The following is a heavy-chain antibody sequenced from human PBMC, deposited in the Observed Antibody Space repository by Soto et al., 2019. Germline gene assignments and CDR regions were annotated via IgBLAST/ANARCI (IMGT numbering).Heavy chain of an antibody. Sequence: PSETLSLTCTVSGGSISSYYWSWIRQPPGKGLEWIGYIYYSGSTNYNPSLKSRVTISVDTSKNQFSLKLSSVTAADTAVYYCASAGTYDSSGYDAFDIWGQGTMVTVSS. J-gene: IGHJ3*02. D-gene: IGHD3-22*01. CDR3: ASAGTYDSSGYDAFDI. CDR2: IYYSGST. V-gene: IGHV4-59*01. CDR1: GGSISSYY.